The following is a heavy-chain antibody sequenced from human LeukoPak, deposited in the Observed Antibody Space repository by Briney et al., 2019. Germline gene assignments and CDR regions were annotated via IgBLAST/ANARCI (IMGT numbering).Heavy chain of an antibody. V-gene: IGHV4-34*01. CDR3: ARRLMITFGGVIVIRPGYFDY. J-gene: IGHJ4*02. Sequence: SETLSLTCAVYGGSFSGYYWIWIRQPPGKGLEWIGEINHSGSTNYNPSLKSRVTISVDTSKNQFSLKLSSVTAADTAVYYCARRLMITFGGVIVIRPGYFDYWGQGTLVTVSS. D-gene: IGHD3-16*02. CDR2: INHSGST. CDR1: GGSFSGYY.